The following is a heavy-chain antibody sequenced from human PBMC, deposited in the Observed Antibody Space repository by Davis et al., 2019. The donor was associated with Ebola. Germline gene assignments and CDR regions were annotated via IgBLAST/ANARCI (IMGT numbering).Heavy chain of an antibody. CDR1: GGSFSGSY. D-gene: IGHD3-9*01. CDR3: ARSHSDWLLPFDY. V-gene: IGHV4-34*01. CDR2: INLSGS. Sequence: SETLSLTCAIYGGSFSGSYWSWIRQPPGKGLEWIGEINLSGSNYNPSLKSRVTISADTSKNQFSLRLSSVTAADTAVYYCARSHSDWLLPFDYWGQGTLATVSS. J-gene: IGHJ4*02.